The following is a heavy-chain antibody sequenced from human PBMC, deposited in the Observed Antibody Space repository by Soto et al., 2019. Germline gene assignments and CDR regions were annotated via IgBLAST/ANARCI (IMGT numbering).Heavy chain of an antibody. CDR1: GGSTSSYY. D-gene: IGHD1-20*01. CDR3: ARANVYNWNQGHYYYSLDV. Sequence: SETLSLTCTVSGGSTSSYYWSWIRQPPGKGLEWIGYIYYSGSTNYNPSLKSRVTISVDTSKNQFSLKLSSVTAADTAVYYCARANVYNWNQGHYYYSLDVWGQGTTVTVSS. V-gene: IGHV4-59*01. J-gene: IGHJ6*02. CDR2: IYYSGST.